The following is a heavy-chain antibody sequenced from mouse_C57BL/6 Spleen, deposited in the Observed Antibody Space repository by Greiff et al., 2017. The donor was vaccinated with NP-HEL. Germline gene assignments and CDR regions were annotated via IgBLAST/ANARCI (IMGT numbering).Heavy chain of an antibody. V-gene: IGHV5-17*01. Sequence: EVQLVESGGGLVKPGGSLKLSCAASGFTFSDYGMHWVRQAPEKGLEWVAYISSGSSTIYYADTVKGRFTISRDNAKNTLFLQMTSLRSEDTAMYYCARQLLRSPWFAYWGQGTLVTVSA. J-gene: IGHJ3*01. D-gene: IGHD1-1*01. CDR1: GFTFSDYG. CDR2: ISSGSSTI. CDR3: ARQLLRSPWFAY.